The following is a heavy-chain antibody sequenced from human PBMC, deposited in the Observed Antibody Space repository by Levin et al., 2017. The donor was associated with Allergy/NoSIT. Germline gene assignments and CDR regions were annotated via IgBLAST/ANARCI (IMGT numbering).Heavy chain of an antibody. Sequence: KASETLSLTCTVSGGSISSYYWSWIRQPPGKGLEWIGYIYYSGSTNYNPSLKSRVTISVDTSKNQFSLKLSSVTAADTAVYYCAREADSAPPHSSDNWFDPWGQGTLVTVSS. CDR1: GGSISSYY. CDR3: AREADSAPPHSSDNWFDP. J-gene: IGHJ5*02. D-gene: IGHD6-25*01. V-gene: IGHV4-59*01. CDR2: IYYSGST.